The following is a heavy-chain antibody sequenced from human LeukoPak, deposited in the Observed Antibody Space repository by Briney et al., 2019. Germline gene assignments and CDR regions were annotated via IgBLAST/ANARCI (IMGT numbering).Heavy chain of an antibody. D-gene: IGHD5-12*01. Sequence: DSVKGRFTISRDNAKNSLYLQMNSLRAEDTAVYYCARVLNIVATIGAFDIWGQGTMVTVSS. V-gene: IGHV3-21*01. CDR3: ARVLNIVATIGAFDI. J-gene: IGHJ3*02.